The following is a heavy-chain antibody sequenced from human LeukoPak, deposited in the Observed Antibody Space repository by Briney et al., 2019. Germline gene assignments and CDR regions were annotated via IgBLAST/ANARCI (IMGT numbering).Heavy chain of an antibody. D-gene: IGHD3-10*01. Sequence: SGTLSLTCTVSGGSISSGGYYWSWIRQHPGKGLEWIGYIYYSGSTYYNPSLKSRVTISVDTSKNQFSLKLSSVTAADTAVYYCARDRPNYYGSGPPAFDIWGQGTMVTVSS. J-gene: IGHJ3*02. CDR1: GGSISSGGYY. CDR3: ARDRPNYYGSGPPAFDI. CDR2: IYYSGST. V-gene: IGHV4-31*03.